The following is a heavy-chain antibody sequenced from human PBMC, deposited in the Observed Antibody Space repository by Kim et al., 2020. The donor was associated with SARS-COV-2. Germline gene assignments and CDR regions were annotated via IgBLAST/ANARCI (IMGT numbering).Heavy chain of an antibody. CDR1: GGSISSSSYY. V-gene: IGHV4-39*01. D-gene: IGHD6-13*01. J-gene: IGHJ4*02. CDR2: IYYSGST. CDR3: ARIGQQLPNPLFDY. Sequence: SETLSLTCTVSGGSISSSSYYWGWIRQPPGKGLEWIGSIYYSGSTYYNPSLKSRVTISVDTSKNQFSLKLSSVTAADTAVYYCARIGQQLPNPLFDYWGQGTLVTVSS.